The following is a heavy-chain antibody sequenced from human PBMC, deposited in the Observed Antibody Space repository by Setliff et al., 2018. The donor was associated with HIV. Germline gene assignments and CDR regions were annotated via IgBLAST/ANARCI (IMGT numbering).Heavy chain of an antibody. D-gene: IGHD3-22*01. V-gene: IGHV1-8*01. Sequence: ASVKVSCKASGYSITSDDIGWVRQATGQGFEWMGWMNPNSGNTGYAQKFEGRVTMTRDTSTNTVFMELISLTFHDTAVYYCARKIYYYESRDKGWFDSWGQGTLVTVSS. CDR3: ARKIYYYESRDKGWFDS. CDR2: MNPNSGNT. CDR1: GYSITSDD. J-gene: IGHJ5*01.